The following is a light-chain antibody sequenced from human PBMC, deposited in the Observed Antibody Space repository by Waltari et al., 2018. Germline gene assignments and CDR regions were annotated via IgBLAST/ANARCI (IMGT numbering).Light chain of an antibody. CDR3: AAWDDSLNSPV. J-gene: IGLJ3*02. CDR1: GANIGSNT. CDR2: SNN. V-gene: IGLV1-44*01. Sequence: QSVLTQPPSASGTPGQRVTISCSGSGANIGSNTVAWYQQPPGTAPKLLMYSNNERPPGVPDRFSGSKSGTSASLAISGLQSEDEAEYYCAAWDDSLNSPVFGGGSKLTVL.